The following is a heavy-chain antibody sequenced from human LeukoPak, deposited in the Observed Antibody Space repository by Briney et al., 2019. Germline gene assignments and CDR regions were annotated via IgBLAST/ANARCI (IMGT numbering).Heavy chain of an antibody. CDR1: GYTFTYYY. V-gene: IGHV1-2*02. Sequence: ASVTVSCKASGYTFTYYYMHWVRQAPGQGLEWMGWINPNSGGTNYAQKFQGRVTMTRDTSISTAYMELSRLRSDDTAVYDCARVAGDPDYYDSSGYYDYWGQGTLVTVAS. CDR3: ARVAGDPDYYDSSGYYDY. J-gene: IGHJ4*02. D-gene: IGHD3-22*01. CDR2: INPNSGGT.